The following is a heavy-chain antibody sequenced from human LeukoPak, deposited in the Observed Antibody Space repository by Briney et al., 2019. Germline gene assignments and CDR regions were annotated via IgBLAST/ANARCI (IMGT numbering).Heavy chain of an antibody. CDR3: ARGIGTSYDSSRDAFGI. V-gene: IGHV4-61*02. J-gene: IGHJ3*02. D-gene: IGHD3-22*01. CDR2: IYSPGTN. CDR1: AGSINSGDYY. Sequence: PSETLSLTYTVSAGSINSGDYYWSWIRQPAGKGLEWIGRIYSPGTNYNYNPSVKSRVTISIDTSKNQFSLKLTSVTAADTAVYYCARGIGTSYDSSRDAFGIWGQGTMVTVPS.